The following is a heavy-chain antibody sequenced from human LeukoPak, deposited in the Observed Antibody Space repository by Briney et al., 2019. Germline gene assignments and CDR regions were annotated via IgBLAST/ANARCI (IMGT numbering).Heavy chain of an antibody. V-gene: IGHV4-30-4*08. CDR2: NYYSGST. CDR1: GGSMSSGDYY. CDR3: AREPPGYYYYYMYV. J-gene: IGHJ6*03. Sequence: SQTLSLTCTVSGGSMSSGDYYWSWIRQPPGKGLEWIGYNYYSGSTYYNSSLKSPVTISVDTSKNQFSLRLSSVTAADTAVYYCAREPPGYYYYYMYVWGKGTTVTVSS.